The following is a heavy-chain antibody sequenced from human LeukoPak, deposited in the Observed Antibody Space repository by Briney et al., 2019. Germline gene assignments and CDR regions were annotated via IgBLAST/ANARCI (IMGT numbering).Heavy chain of an antibody. V-gene: IGHV3-23*01. CDR3: AKLSGQQLVLDY. D-gene: IGHD6-13*01. Sequence: GGSLRLSYAASGVTFSSYSMSWVRQAPGKGLEWVSTISGSGGSTYYADSVKGRFTISRDNSKSTLYLQMNSLRVEDTAVYYCAKLSGQQLVLDYWGQGTLVTVSS. CDR2: ISGSGGST. CDR1: GVTFSSYS. J-gene: IGHJ4*02.